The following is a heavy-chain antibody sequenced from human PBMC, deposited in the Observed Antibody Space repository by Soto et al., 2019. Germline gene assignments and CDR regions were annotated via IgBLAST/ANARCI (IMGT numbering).Heavy chain of an antibody. CDR2: INKDGSQK. D-gene: IGHD6-19*01. CDR3: VRDLGLAY. J-gene: IGHJ1*01. Sequence: GGALRVSCAASGFTLSNYWMTWVRQAPGKGLEWVANINKDGSQKNYVDSVKGRFTIARDNGQNSLSLQINSLRVEDTAVYYCVRDLGLAYWCKGAPVTASS. CDR1: GFTLSNYW. V-gene: IGHV3-7*03.